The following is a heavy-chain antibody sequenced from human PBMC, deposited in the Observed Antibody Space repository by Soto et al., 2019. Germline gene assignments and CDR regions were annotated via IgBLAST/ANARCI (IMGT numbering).Heavy chain of an antibody. D-gene: IGHD6-19*01. J-gene: IGHJ4*02. CDR3: AKTLTVYAVDPADY. CDR2: FIARGDAT. CDR1: GFTFSDFG. V-gene: IGHV3-23*01. Sequence: GGSLRLSCAASGFTFSDFGMSWVRQAPGKGLEGVSVFIARGDATYYAASVKVRFTLSRDNSKDTLYLQGNSLTVADTAVYYCAKTLTVYAVDPADYWGQGTPVTVSS.